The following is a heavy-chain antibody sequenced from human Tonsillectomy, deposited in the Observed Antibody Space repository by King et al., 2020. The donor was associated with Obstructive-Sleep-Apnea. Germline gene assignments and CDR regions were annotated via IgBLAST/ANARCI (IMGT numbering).Heavy chain of an antibody. V-gene: IGHV3-73*01. Sequence: VQLVESGGGLVQPGGSLKLSCAASGFTFSGSAMHWVRQASGRGLEWVGRIRSKTDNYATTYAASVKGRFTISRDDSRNTSYLQMNSLKIEDTAVYYCLYYDISTGYFAYWGQGTLVTVSS. D-gene: IGHD3-9*01. CDR3: LYYDISTGYFAY. J-gene: IGHJ4*02. CDR2: IRSKTDNYAT. CDR1: GFTFSGSA.